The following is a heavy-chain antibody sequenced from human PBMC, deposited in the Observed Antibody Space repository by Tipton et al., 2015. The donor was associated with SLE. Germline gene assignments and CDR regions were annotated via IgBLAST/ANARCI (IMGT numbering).Heavy chain of an antibody. CDR2: IKKDGSED. CDR1: GFTFEEHA. J-gene: IGHJ4*02. CDR3: ARDYY. Sequence: GSLRLSCAASGFTFEEHAMHWVRQAPGKGLEWVANIKKDGSEDYYVDSVKGRFIISRDNAKNSPSLQMNSLRAEDTAVYYCARDYYWGQGTLVTVSS. V-gene: IGHV3-7*01.